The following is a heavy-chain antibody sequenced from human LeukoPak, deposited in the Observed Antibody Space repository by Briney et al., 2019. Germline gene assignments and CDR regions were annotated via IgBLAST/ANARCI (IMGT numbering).Heavy chain of an antibody. CDR1: GGSISSGDFY. CDR2: MYYSGST. J-gene: IGHJ4*02. CDR3: GRETTYFGGGY. V-gene: IGHV4-30-4*01. D-gene: IGHD4-17*01. Sequence: SETLSLTCTVSGGSISSGDFYWSWIRQPPGKGLEWIGYMYYSGSTYYNPSLKSRVSISVDTSKNQFSLKLSSVTAADTAVYYCGRETTYFGGGYWGQGTLVTVSS.